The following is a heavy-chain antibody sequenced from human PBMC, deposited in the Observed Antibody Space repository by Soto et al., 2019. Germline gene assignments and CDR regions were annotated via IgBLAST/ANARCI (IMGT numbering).Heavy chain of an antibody. D-gene: IGHD2-15*01. J-gene: IGHJ4*02. CDR3: VRTSLVVAAATREDY. Sequence: EVQLVESGGGLVQPGGSLRLSCAASGFTFSSYWMHWVRQAPGKGLVWVSRINSDGSSTSYADSVKGRFTISRDNAKNTLYLQMHSLRAEDTAVYYCVRTSLVVAAATREDYWCQGPLVTVSA. V-gene: IGHV3-74*01. CDR2: INSDGSST. CDR1: GFTFSSYW.